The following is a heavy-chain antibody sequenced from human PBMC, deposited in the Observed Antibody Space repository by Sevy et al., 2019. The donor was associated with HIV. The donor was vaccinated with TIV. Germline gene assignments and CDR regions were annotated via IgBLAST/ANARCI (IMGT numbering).Heavy chain of an antibody. V-gene: IGHV4-39*02. CDR3: VRDHHLRGRHWFDS. J-gene: IGHJ5*01. Sequence: SETLSLTCTASGGSLMSPTFYWGWVRQPPGERLQWIAAMHYGGNTYYNPSLKDRLAMSIDTSKNQFSLNLTSVTAAGAAVYHCVRDHHLRGRHWFDSWGQGALVTVSS. CDR2: MHYGGNT. CDR1: GGSLMSPTFY. D-gene: IGHD2-15*01.